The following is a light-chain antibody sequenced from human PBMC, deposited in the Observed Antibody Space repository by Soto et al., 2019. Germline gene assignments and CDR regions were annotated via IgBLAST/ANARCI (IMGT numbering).Light chain of an antibody. CDR3: QQLNSYPHRT. CDR2: AAS. CDR1: QGISSY. V-gene: IGKV1-9*01. J-gene: IGKJ1*01. Sequence: IQLTQSPSSLSASVGDRVTITCRASQGISSYLAWYQQKPGKAPKLLIYAASTLQSGVPSRFSGSGSGTDFTLTISSLQPEDFATYYCQQLNSYPHRTLGQGTKVEIK.